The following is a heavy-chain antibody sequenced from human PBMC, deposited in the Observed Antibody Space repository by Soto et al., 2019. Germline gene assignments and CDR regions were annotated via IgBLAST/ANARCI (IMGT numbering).Heavy chain of an antibody. D-gene: IGHD3-22*01. CDR1: GYSFITYG. CDR2: ISTYNGNT. J-gene: IGHJ4*02. CDR3: ARGPTDYYDKSGDYCLDY. V-gene: IGHV1-18*01. Sequence: QVQLVQSGAEVKKPGASVMVSCKGSGYSFITYGMSWVRQAPGQGLEWVGWISTYNGNTKYVESLQGRVTRTTDTTPSTAYMELRSLRSDDTAVYYCARGPTDYYDKSGDYCLDYWGQGTLVTVSP.